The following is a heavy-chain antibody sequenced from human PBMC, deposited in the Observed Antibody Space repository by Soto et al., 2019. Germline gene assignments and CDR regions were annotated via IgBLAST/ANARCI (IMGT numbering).Heavy chain of an antibody. CDR1: GGSISSYY. V-gene: IGHV4-59*01. D-gene: IGHD4-4*01. CDR2: IYYSGST. Sequence: PSETLSLTCTVSGGSISSYYWSWIRQPPGKGLEWIGYIYYSGSTNYNPSLKSRVTISVDTSKNQFSLKLSSVTAADTAVYYCARSTHDYIHWFDPWGQGTLVTVSS. J-gene: IGHJ5*02. CDR3: ARSTHDYIHWFDP.